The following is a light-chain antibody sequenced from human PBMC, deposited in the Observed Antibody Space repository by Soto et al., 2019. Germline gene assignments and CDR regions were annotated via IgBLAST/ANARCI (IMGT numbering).Light chain of an antibody. CDR2: DVS. V-gene: IGLV2-11*01. Sequence: QSALTQPRSVSGSPGQSVTISCTGTSSDIGAYNYVSWFQQHPGKAPKLMMSDVSKRPSGVPDRFSGSKSGTTASLTISGLQGEDEADYYCCSYAGSYTLLFGGGTKRTVL. CDR3: CSYAGSYTLL. CDR1: SSDIGAYNY. J-gene: IGLJ2*01.